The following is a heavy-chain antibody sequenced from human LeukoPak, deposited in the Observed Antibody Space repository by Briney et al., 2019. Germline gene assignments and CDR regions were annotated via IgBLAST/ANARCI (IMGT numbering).Heavy chain of an antibody. CDR1: GYTFTSYD. D-gene: IGHD3-3*01. CDR3: ARGAFTGYDFWSGYLRY. J-gene: IGHJ4*02. Sequence: ASVKVSCKASGYTFTSYDINWVRQATGQGLEWMGWMNPNSGNTGYAQKFQGRVTITRNTSISTAYMELSSLRSEDTAVYYCARGAFTGYDFWSGYLRYWGQGTLVTVSS. CDR2: MNPNSGNT. V-gene: IGHV1-8*03.